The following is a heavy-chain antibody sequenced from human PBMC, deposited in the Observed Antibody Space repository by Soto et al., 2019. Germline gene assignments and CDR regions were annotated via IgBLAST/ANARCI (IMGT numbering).Heavy chain of an antibody. CDR3: AKGHDCSGGSCYSGVDY. Sequence: EVQLVESGGGLVQPGRSLRLACAASGFTFDDYAMHWVRQAPGKGLEWVSGISWNSGSIGYADSVKGRFTISRDNAKNSLYLQMNSLRAEDTALYYCAKGHDCSGGSCYSGVDYWGQGTLVTVSS. CDR1: GFTFDDYA. CDR2: ISWNSGSI. J-gene: IGHJ4*02. D-gene: IGHD2-15*01. V-gene: IGHV3-9*01.